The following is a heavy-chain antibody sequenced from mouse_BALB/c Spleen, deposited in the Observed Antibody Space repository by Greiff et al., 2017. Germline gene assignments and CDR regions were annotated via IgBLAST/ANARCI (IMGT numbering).Heavy chain of an antibody. CDR3: ARDSYDGYAWFAY. CDR2: IWAGGST. J-gene: IGHJ3*01. Sequence: VKLMESGPGLVAPSQSLSITCTVSGFSLTSYGVHWVRQPPGKGLEWLGVIWAGGSTNYNSAIMSRLSISKDNSKSQVFLKMNSLQTDDTAMYYCARDSYDGYAWFAYWGQGTLVTVSA. CDR1: GFSLTSYG. V-gene: IGHV2-9*02. D-gene: IGHD2-3*01.